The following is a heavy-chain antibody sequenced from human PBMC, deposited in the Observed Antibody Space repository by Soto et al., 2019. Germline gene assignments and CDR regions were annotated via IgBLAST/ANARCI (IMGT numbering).Heavy chain of an antibody. Sequence: PGGSLRLSCAASGFTFSSYGMHWVRQAPGKGLEWVAVISYDGSNKYYADSVKGRFTISRDNSKNTLYLQMNSLRAEDTAVYYCAKSMNINYYSYGMDVWGQGTTVTVSS. V-gene: IGHV3-30*18. CDR3: AKSMNINYYSYGMDV. CDR1: GFTFSSYG. CDR2: ISYDGSNK. J-gene: IGHJ6*02.